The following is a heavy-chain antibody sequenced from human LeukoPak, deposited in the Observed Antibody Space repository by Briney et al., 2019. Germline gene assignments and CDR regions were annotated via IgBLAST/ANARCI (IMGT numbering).Heavy chain of an antibody. CDR3: ARGSFGVSSTRYYFDY. D-gene: IGHD2-2*01. J-gene: IGHJ4*02. V-gene: IGHV3-21*01. CDR1: GFTFSSYS. Sequence: PGGSLRLSCAASGFTFSSYSMNWVRQAPGKGLEWVSSISSSSSYIYYADSVKGRFTISRDNAKNSLYLQMNSLRAEDTAVYYCARGSFGVSSTRYYFDYWGQGTLVTVSS. CDR2: ISSSSSYI.